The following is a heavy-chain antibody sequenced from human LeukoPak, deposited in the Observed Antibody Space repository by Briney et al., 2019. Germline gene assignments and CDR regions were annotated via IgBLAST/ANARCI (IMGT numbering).Heavy chain of an antibody. V-gene: IGHV1-2*02. J-gene: IGHJ4*02. Sequence: ASVKVSCKASGYTFSGYYIHWVRQAPGQGLEWMGWINPDGGATNSAQKFQGRVTMTRDTSISTAYMELSSLRSDDTALYYCARVDPKNDYWGQGTLVTVSS. CDR1: GYTFSGYY. CDR2: INPDGGAT. CDR3: ARVDPKNDY.